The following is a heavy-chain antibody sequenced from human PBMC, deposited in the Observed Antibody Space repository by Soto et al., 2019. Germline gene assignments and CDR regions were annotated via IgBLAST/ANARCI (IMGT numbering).Heavy chain of an antibody. CDR2: ISASGGNT. D-gene: IGHD4-17*01. V-gene: IGHV3-23*01. J-gene: IGHJ4*02. CDR3: AKDDYGVEKIYYFDY. CDR1: GFTFSSYA. Sequence: GGSLRLSCAASGFTFSSYAMSWVRQAPGKGLEWVSGISASGGNTYYADSVKGRFTISRDNSKNTLYLQMNSLRAEDAAVYYCAKDDYGVEKIYYFDYWGQGTLVTVSS.